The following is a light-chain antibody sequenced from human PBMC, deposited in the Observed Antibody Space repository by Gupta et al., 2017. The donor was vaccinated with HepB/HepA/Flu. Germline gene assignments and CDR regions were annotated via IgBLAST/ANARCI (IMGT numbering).Light chain of an antibody. V-gene: IGKV3-15*01. CDR3: HQYNDWPPNT. CDR2: RVS. J-gene: IGKJ1*01. Sequence: EIVVTQSPATLSVSPGERVTLSCRTSQSIGNYLAWYQHKPGQAPMLLISRVSSRATGVPTRFSGSGSGTDFTLTTSSLQSEDFAADYCHQYNDWPPNTFGPGTKVEI. CDR1: QSIGNY.